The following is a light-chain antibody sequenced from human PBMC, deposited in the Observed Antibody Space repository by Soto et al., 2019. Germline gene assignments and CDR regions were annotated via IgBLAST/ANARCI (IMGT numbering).Light chain of an antibody. CDR2: AAS. J-gene: IGKJ1*01. CDR3: QQYYSYPRT. CDR1: QGISSY. V-gene: IGKV1-8*01. Sequence: AIRMTQSPSSLSASTGERVTITCRASQGISSYLAWYQQKPGKAPKLLIYAASTLQSGVPSRFSSSGSGTNFTLTISCLQSEDFATYYCQQYYSYPRTFGQGTKVDIK.